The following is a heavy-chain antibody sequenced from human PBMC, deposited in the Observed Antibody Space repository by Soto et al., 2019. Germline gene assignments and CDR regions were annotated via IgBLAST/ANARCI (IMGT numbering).Heavy chain of an antibody. CDR3: ARLSLEVTTSYYYYGMDV. CDR1: GGTFSSYA. CDR2: IIPIFGSA. D-gene: IGHD4-4*01. J-gene: IGHJ6*02. Sequence: QVQLVPSGAEVKTPGSSVKVSCKASGGTFSSYAISWVRQAPGPGLEWMGGIIPIFGSANYAQKFQGRVTMTADESTSTAYMELSSLRSEDTAVYYCARLSLEVTTSYYYYGMDVWGQGTTVTVSS. V-gene: IGHV1-69*01.